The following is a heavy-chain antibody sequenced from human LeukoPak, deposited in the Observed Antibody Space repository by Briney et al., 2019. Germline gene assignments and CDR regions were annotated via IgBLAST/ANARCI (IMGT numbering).Heavy chain of an antibody. D-gene: IGHD3-22*01. CDR3: ARANYYDSSGYPN. V-gene: IGHV4-34*01. CDR2: INHSGST. J-gene: IGHJ4*02. CDR1: SVSFSGYY. Sequence: PSETLSLICAVYSVSFSGYYWSWIRQPPGKGLEWIGEINHSGSTNYNPSLKSRVTISVDTSKNQFSLKLRSVTAADTALYYCARANYYDSSGYPNWGQGTLVTVSS.